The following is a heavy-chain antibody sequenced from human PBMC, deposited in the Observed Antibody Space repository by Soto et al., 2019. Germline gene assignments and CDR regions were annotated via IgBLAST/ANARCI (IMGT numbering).Heavy chain of an antibody. CDR1: GGTFSSYA. Sequence: SVKVSCKASGGTFSSYAISWVRQAPGQGLEWMGGIIPIFGTANYAQKFQGRVTITADESTSTAYMELSSLRSEDTAVYYCVKDRRAGGNSAFYFDFWGQGAQVTVSS. V-gene: IGHV1-69*13. D-gene: IGHD3-16*01. J-gene: IGHJ5*01. CDR2: IIPIFGTA. CDR3: VKDRRAGGNSAFYFDF.